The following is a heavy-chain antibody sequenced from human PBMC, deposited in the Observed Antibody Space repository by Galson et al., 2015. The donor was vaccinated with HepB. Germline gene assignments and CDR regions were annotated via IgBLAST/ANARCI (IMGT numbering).Heavy chain of an antibody. Sequence: SLRLSCAASGFNFMTYSMHWVRQAPGKGLQWVAVISYSGTSQYYADSVKGRFPISRDNSKNTVYLEMNSLRAEDTALYFCAKEEAYSNSWIDSHFHHGMDVWGQGTTVTVSS. J-gene: IGHJ6*02. D-gene: IGHD4-11*01. CDR1: GFNFMTYS. V-gene: IGHV3-30*04. CDR2: ISYSGTSQ. CDR3: AKEEAYSNSWIDSHFHHGMDV.